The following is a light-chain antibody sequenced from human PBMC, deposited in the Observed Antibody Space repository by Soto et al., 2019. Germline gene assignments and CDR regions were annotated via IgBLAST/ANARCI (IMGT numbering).Light chain of an antibody. V-gene: IGKV1-27*01. J-gene: IGKJ4*01. CDR2: AAS. CDR3: QKYNIAPLT. Sequence: DIQMTQSPSSLSASVGDRVTITCRASQDISNSLAWYQQKPGKVPKVLIYAASILQSGVPARFSGSGSGTDFTLTINSLQPEDVATYYCQKYNIAPLTFGGGTKVEI. CDR1: QDISNS.